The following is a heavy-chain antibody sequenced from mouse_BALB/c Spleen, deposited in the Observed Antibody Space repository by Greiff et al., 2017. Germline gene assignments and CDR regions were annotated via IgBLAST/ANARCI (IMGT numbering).Heavy chain of an antibody. V-gene: IGHV3-2*02. CDR2: ISYSGST. CDR1: GYSITSDYA. J-gene: IGHJ2*01. Sequence: EVQLQESGPGLVKPSQSLSLTCTVTGYSITSDYAWNWIRQFPGNKLEWMGYISYSGSTSYNPSLKSRISITRDTSKNQFFLQLNSVTTEDTATYYCANYGNYEAFDYWGQGTTLTVSS. D-gene: IGHD2-1*01. CDR3: ANYGNYEAFDY.